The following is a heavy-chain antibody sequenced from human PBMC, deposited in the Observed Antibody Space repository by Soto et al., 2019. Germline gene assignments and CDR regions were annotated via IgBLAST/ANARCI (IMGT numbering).Heavy chain of an antibody. J-gene: IGHJ4*02. Sequence: SGPTLVKPTQTLTLTCTFSGFSLSTSGVGVGWIRQPPGKALEWLALIYWDDDKRYRPSLQSRLTITKDTSKSQVVLTMTNMDPVDTATYYCAHRRPSEDEGTDTFDSWGQGTRVTVSS. CDR1: GFSLSTSGVG. V-gene: IGHV2-5*02. D-gene: IGHD1-1*01. CDR3: AHRRPSEDEGTDTFDS. CDR2: IYWDDDK.